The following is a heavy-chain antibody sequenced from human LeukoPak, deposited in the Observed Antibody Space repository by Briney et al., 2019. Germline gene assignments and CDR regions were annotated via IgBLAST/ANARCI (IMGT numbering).Heavy chain of an antibody. Sequence: ASVKVSCKASGYTFTSYYMHWVRQAPGQGLEWMGIINPSGGSTSYAQKFQGRVTMTRDTSTSTVYMELSSLRSEDTAVYYCARDSSSYGFSFYYYYYYMDVWGKGTTVTVSS. CDR3: ARDSSSYGFSFYYYYYYMDV. J-gene: IGHJ6*03. CDR2: INPSGGST. CDR1: GYTFTSYY. V-gene: IGHV1-46*01. D-gene: IGHD5-18*01.